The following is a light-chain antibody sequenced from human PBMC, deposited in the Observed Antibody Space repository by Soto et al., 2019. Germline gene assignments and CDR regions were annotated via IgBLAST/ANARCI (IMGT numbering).Light chain of an antibody. CDR3: SSFAGSNNFPYV. Sequence: QSVLTQPRSVSESPGQSVTISCTGTSSDVGGYNFVSWYQQYPGKAPKLMIYEINKRPSGVPDRFSGSKSGNTASLTVSGLQAEDEADYYCSSFAGSNNFPYVFGTGTKVTVL. J-gene: IGLJ1*01. CDR1: SSDVGGYNF. CDR2: EIN. V-gene: IGLV2-8*01.